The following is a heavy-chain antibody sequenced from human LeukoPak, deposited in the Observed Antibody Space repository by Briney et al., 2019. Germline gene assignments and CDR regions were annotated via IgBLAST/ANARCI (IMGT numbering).Heavy chain of an antibody. CDR1: GLIFSDYY. J-gene: IGHJ4*02. Sequence: GGSLRLSCAASGLIFSDYYMSWIRQAPGKGLEWVSYISSGGSTIYYADSVKGRFTISRDNAKNSLYLQMNSLRAEDTAVYYCARDDYYGPNDYWGQGTLVTVSS. CDR3: ARDDYYGPNDY. D-gene: IGHD3-10*01. V-gene: IGHV3-11*04. CDR2: ISSGGSTI.